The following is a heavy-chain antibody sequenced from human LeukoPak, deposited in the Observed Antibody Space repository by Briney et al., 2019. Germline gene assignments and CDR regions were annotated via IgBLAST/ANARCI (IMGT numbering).Heavy chain of an antibody. CDR3: ARLGSDTYYDFWSGYESSFDY. CDR1: GGSISSSSYY. D-gene: IGHD3-3*01. V-gene: IGHV4-39*01. J-gene: IGHJ4*02. CDR2: IYYSGST. Sequence: PSETLSLTCTVSGGSISSSSYYWGWIRQPPGKGLEWIGSIYYSGSTYYNPSLKSRVTISVDTSKNQFSLKLSSVTAPDTAVYYCARLGSDTYYDFWSGYESSFDYWGQGTLVTVSS.